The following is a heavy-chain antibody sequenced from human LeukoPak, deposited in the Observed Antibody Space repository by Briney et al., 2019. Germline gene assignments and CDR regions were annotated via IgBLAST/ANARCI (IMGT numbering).Heavy chain of an antibody. CDR3: ASAGYYGSGSQDDYYYGMDV. V-gene: IGHV1-18*01. CDR1: GYTFTSYG. CDR2: ISAYNGNT. D-gene: IGHD3-10*01. J-gene: IGHJ6*02. Sequence: ASVKVSCKASGYTFTSYGISWVRQAPGQGLEWMGWISAYNGNTNYAQKLQGSVTMTTDTSTSTAYMELRSLRSDDTAVYYCASAGYYGSGSQDDYYYGMDVWGQGTTVTVSS.